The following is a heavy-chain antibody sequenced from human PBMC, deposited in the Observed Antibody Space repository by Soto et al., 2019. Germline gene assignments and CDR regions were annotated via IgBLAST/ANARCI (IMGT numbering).Heavy chain of an antibody. J-gene: IGHJ4*02. CDR1: GFIFSSYT. D-gene: IGHD3-16*01. CDR2: ISYDGSNQ. Sequence: QVQLVESGGGVVQPGRSLRLSCAASGFIFSSYTMHWVRQAPGRGLEWVAVISYDGSNQYYADSAKGRFTISRDNSKNTLYLQMNSLRADDTAVYFCVRGKVTARFGGIVDYWGQGTLVTVSS. V-gene: IGHV3-30-3*01. CDR3: VRGKVTARFGGIVDY.